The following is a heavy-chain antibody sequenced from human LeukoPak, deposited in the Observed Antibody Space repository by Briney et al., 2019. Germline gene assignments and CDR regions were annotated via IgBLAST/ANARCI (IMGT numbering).Heavy chain of an antibody. CDR1: GASVGSAGYY. Sequence: SETLSLTCTVSGASVGSAGYYWSWIRQPPGGGLEWIGYIYYISNTNYNPSLKSRVTMSVDPSKNQFSLKLNSVTAADTAVNYCARTQSQSGSYRYYFGYWGQGTLVTVSS. J-gene: IGHJ4*02. CDR2: IYYISNT. CDR3: ARTQSQSGSYRYYFGY. V-gene: IGHV4-61*08. D-gene: IGHD1-26*01.